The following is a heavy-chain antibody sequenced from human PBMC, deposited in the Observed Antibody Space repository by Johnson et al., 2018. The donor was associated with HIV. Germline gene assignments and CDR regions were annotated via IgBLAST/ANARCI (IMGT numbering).Heavy chain of an antibody. CDR1: GFTVDEYA. D-gene: IGHD1-26*01. CDR3: ATFGGGSFHAFDI. Sequence: EVQLVESGGGLVQPGRSLRLSCAAAGFTVDEYARHWVRKARGKGLEWVSAIGTGGDTYYPGSVKGRFTISRENAKNSLYLQMNSLRAEDTAVYYCATFGGGSFHAFDIWGQGTMVTVSS. CDR2: IGTGGDT. J-gene: IGHJ3*02. V-gene: IGHV3-13*01.